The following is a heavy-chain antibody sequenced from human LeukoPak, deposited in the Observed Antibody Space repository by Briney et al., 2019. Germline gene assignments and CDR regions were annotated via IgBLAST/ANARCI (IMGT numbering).Heavy chain of an antibody. CDR1: GFTFSSYS. V-gene: IGHV3-48*01. CDR3: SVNYCSGGSCYML. D-gene: IGHD2-15*01. CDR2: ISSSSSTI. Sequence: PGGSLRLSCAASGFTFSSYSMNWVRQAPGKGLEWVSYISSSSSTIYYADSVKGRFTISRDDSKNTAYLQMNSLKTEDTAVYYCSVNYCSGGSCYMLWGQGTLVTVSS. J-gene: IGHJ4*02.